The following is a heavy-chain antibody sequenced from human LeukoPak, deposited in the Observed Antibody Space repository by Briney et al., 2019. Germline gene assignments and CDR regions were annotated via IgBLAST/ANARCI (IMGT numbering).Heavy chain of an antibody. Sequence: GGSLRISCAASGFTFSSYAMSWVRQAPGKRLEWVSVIHSGGNTYYADSVKGRFTISRDNPKNTLYLLMNSLRAEDTAVYYCAREVSYRSSWYLDYWGQGTLVTVSS. J-gene: IGHJ4*02. CDR2: IHSGGNT. CDR3: AREVSYRSSWYLDY. D-gene: IGHD6-13*01. V-gene: IGHV3-53*01. CDR1: GFTFSSYA.